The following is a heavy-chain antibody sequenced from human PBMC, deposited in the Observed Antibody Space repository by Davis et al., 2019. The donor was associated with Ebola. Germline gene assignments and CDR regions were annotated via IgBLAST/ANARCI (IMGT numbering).Heavy chain of an antibody. CDR2: IYYSGST. Sequence: SETLSLTCAVYGGSFSGYYWSWIRQPPGKGLAWIGYIYYSGSTNYNPSLKSRVTISVDTSKNQFSLKLSSVTAADTAVYYCARLNGDSSSNDYWGQGTLVTVSS. CDR1: GGSFSGYY. CDR3: ARLNGDSSSNDY. D-gene: IGHD6-13*01. J-gene: IGHJ4*02. V-gene: IGHV4-59*08.